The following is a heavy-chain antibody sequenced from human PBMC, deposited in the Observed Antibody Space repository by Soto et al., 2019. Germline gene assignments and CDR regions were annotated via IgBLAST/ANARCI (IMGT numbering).Heavy chain of an antibody. Sequence: QVQLQESGPGLVKPSQTLSLTCTVSGGSISSGGYYWSWMRQHPGKGLEWIGYIYYSGSTYYNPSLKSRVTISVDTSKNQFSLKLSSVTAADTAVYYCASCSGGSCYSSRGYYYMDVWGKGTTVTVSS. CDR2: IYYSGST. D-gene: IGHD2-15*01. V-gene: IGHV4-31*03. CDR3: ASCSGGSCYSSRGYYYMDV. J-gene: IGHJ6*03. CDR1: GGSISSGGYY.